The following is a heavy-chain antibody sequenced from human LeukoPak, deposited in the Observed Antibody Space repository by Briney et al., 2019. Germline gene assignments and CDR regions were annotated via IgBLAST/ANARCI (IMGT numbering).Heavy chain of an antibody. CDR2: IKQDGTEE. D-gene: IGHD2-2*01. J-gene: IGHJ4*02. CDR1: GFTFSSSW. CDR3: ARDPCHGALDY. V-gene: IGHV3-7*03. Sequence: GGSLRLTCVASGFTFSSSWMSWVRRAPGKGLEWVANIKQDGTEEYYVDSVRGRFSISKDNAKNSLYLQMNSLRAEDTAVYYCARDPCHGALDYWGQGALVTVSS.